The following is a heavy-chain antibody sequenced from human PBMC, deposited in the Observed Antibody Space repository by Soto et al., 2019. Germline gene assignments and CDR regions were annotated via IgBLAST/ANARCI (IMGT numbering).Heavy chain of an antibody. CDR1: GGTFSSYT. Sequence: QVQLVQSGAEVKKPGSSVKVSCKASGGTFSSYTISWVRQAPGQGLEWMGRIIPILGIANYAQKFQGRVMITADKSTSTAYMELSSLRSEDTAVYYCARDSRAAAGSAWFDPWGQGTLVTVSS. D-gene: IGHD6-13*01. J-gene: IGHJ5*02. CDR3: ARDSRAAAGSAWFDP. V-gene: IGHV1-69*08. CDR2: IIPILGIA.